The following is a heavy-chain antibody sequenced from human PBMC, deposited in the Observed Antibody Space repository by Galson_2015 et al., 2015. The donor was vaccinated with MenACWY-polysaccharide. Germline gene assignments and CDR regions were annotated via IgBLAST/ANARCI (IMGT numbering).Heavy chain of an antibody. Sequence: SLRLSCAASGFTFSSYAMHWVRQAPGKGLEWVAVISYDGSNKYYADSVKGRFTISRDNSKNTLYLQTNSLRAEDTAVYYCARTAAGTWLWGQGTTVTVSS. D-gene: IGHD6-13*01. J-gene: IGHJ6*02. CDR1: GFTFSSYA. CDR3: ARTAAGTWL. V-gene: IGHV3-30-3*01. CDR2: ISYDGSNK.